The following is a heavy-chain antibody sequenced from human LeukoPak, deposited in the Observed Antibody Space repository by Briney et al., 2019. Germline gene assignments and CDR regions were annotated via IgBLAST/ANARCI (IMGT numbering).Heavy chain of an antibody. CDR1: GGSISSYY. D-gene: IGHD3-22*01. CDR3: ARDYTEQHNYARSGYYWKWFDP. J-gene: IGHJ5*02. Sequence: SETQSLTCTVSGGSISSYYWSWIRQPAGKGLEWIGRVYPSGSADYNPSLKSRVTMSIDTSKNQFSLKLRSVTAADTAVYYCARDYTEQHNYARSGYYWKWFDPWGQGTLVTVSS. CDR2: VYPSGSA. V-gene: IGHV4-4*07.